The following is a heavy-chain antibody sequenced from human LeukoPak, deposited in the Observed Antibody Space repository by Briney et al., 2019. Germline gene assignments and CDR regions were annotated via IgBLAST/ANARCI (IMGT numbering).Heavy chain of an antibody. J-gene: IGHJ4*02. V-gene: IGHV3-30*02. Sequence: GGSLRLSCAASGFSFSSYGMHWVRQAPGKGLEWVAFIRSDGSNKYYADSVKGRFTISRDNAKNSLYLQMNSLRAEDTAVYYCASPYSSRWYELCYWGQGTLVTVSS. D-gene: IGHD6-13*01. CDR2: IRSDGSNK. CDR3: ASPYSSRWYELCY. CDR1: GFSFSSYG.